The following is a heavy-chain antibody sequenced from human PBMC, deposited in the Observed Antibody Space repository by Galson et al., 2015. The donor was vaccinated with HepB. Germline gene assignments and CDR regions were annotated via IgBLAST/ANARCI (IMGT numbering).Heavy chain of an antibody. CDR3: ARDGYSSSWWSPHYYYYYGMDV. Sequence: SLRLSCAASGFTFSSYWMHWVRQAPGKGLVWVSRINSDGSSTSYADSVKGRFTISRDNAKNTLYLQMNSLRAEDTAVYYCARDGYSSSWWSPHYYYYYGMDVWGQGTTVTVSS. J-gene: IGHJ6*02. CDR1: GFTFSSYW. CDR2: INSDGSST. D-gene: IGHD6-13*01. V-gene: IGHV3-74*01.